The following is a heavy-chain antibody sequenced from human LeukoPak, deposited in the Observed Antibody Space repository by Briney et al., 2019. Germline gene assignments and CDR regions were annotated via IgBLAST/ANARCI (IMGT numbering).Heavy chain of an antibody. CDR1: GGSISSYY. CDR3: ARVDPDSSSTLEVFDY. D-gene: IGHD6-6*01. CDR2: IYYSGST. J-gene: IGHJ4*02. Sequence: SETLSLTCTVSGGSISSYYWSWIRQPPGKGLEWIGYIYYSGSTNYNPSLKSRVTISVDTSKNQFSLKLSSVTAADTAVYYCARVDPDSSSTLEVFDYWGQGTLVPVSS. V-gene: IGHV4-59*01.